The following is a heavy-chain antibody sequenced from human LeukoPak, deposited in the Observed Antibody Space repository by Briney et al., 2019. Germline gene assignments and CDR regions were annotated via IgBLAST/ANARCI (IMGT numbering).Heavy chain of an antibody. Sequence: GGSLRLPCAAFGFAFSFYAMSWLRQRPGKGLEWVSTINANSGTTSYAAAVRGRFTISRDNSKNTLYLQVNTLRADDTATYYCAKPISGGLAVAADWFHPWGQGTLVLVSS. CDR2: INANSGTT. D-gene: IGHD6-19*01. CDR1: GFAFSFYA. J-gene: IGHJ5*01. CDR3: AKPISGGLAVAADWFHP. V-gene: IGHV3-23*01.